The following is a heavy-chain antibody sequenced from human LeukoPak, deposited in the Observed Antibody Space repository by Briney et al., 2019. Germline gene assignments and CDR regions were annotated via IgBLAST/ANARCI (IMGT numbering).Heavy chain of an antibody. CDR3: ARAPLYSGGSGWSIYYFYAMDV. V-gene: IGHV4-59*01. CDR1: GGSISSSY. J-gene: IGHJ6*02. D-gene: IGHD6-19*01. CDR2: IDNSGST. Sequence: ASQTLSLTCTVSGGSISSSYWSWVRQPPGKGLEWIGYIDNSGSTNYNPSLKSRVTISLDTPKSQFSLKLSSVTAADTAVYYCARAPLYSGGSGWSIYYFYAMDVWGQGTTVTVSS.